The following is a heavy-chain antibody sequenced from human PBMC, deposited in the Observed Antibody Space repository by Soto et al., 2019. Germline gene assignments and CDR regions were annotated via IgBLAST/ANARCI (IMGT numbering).Heavy chain of an antibody. J-gene: IGHJ4*02. V-gene: IGHV3-30-3*01. CDR3: ASEQQTRRVGDY. Sequence: QVTLVESGGGVVRSGGSLRLSCAASGFSFSSHAMHWVRQAPGKGLEWVAGISYDGGSKYYTGSVKGRFTIARDNSRNALYLQLNSLSSGDTAIYYCASEQQTRRVGDYWGLGTLVTVSS. CDR1: GFSFSSHA. CDR2: ISYDGGSK. D-gene: IGHD6-13*01.